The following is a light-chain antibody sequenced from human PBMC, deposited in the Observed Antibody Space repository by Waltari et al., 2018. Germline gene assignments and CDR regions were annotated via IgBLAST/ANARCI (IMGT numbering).Light chain of an antibody. CDR2: AAS. CDR1: QGISNF. CDR3: QHYDGFPYT. V-gene: IGKV1-16*01. J-gene: IGKJ2*01. Sequence: DIQMTQSPSSLSASVGDTVTITCRASQGISNFLVWFQQHPRKPPKSLIYAASTLQDGVPSRFSGRGSGTDFTLTISSLQPEDFATYYCQHYDGFPYTFGQGTRVDI.